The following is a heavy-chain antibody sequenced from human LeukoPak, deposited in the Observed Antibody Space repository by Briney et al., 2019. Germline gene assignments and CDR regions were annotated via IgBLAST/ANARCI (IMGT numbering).Heavy chain of an antibody. CDR2: ISRSSSYI. J-gene: IGHJ4*02. CDR3: ARTRDYDFWSGYYFDY. V-gene: IGHV3-21*01. CDR1: GFTFSSYS. D-gene: IGHD3-3*01. Sequence: PGGSLRLSCAASGFTFSSYSMNWVRQAPGKGLEWVSSISRSSSYIYYADSVKGRFTISRDNAKNSLYLQMNSLRAEDTAVYYCARTRDYDFWSGYYFDYWGQGTLVTVSS.